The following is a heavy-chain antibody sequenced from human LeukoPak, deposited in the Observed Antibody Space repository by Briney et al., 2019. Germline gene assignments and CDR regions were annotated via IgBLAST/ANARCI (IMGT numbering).Heavy chain of an antibody. D-gene: IGHD4/OR15-4a*01. Sequence: VASVTVSCKASGYTFTNSPMHWVRQAPGQGLEWMGSINTNTGNPTYAPAFTGRFVFSLDTSVNTTYLQITSLEAEDTAIYYCARATLVASFRIEYFQFWGQGTLVTVSS. J-gene: IGHJ1*01. CDR2: INTNTGNP. V-gene: IGHV7-4-1*02. CDR3: ARATLVASFRIEYFQF. CDR1: GYTFTNSP.